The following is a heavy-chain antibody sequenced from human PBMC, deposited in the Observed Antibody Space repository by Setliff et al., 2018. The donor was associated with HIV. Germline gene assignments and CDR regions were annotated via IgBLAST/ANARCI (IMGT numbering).Heavy chain of an antibody. D-gene: IGHD3-10*01. V-gene: IGHV4-61*09. CDR2: IYTSGSI. J-gene: IGHJ3*02. CDR3: ARYYYGSGSRQIDAFDI. Sequence: TLSLTCTVSGGSISSGSYYWSWIRQPAGKGLEWIGHIYTSGSINYNPSLKSRVTISVDTSKNQFSLKLSSVTAADTAVYYCARYYYGSGSRQIDAFDIWGQGTMVTVSS. CDR1: GGSISSGSYY.